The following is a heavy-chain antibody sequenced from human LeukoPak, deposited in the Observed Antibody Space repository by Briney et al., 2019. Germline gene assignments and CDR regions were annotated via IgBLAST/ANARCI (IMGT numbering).Heavy chain of an antibody. CDR2: MNPNSGNT. CDR1: GYTFTSYD. D-gene: IGHD3-22*01. Sequence: GASVKVSCKASGYTFTSYDINWVRQATGQGLEWMGWMNPNSGNTGYAQKFQGRVTMTRNTSISTAYMELSSLRSEDTAVYYCAKVASYYYDSSIPGRMDVWGQGTTVTVSS. V-gene: IGHV1-8*01. J-gene: IGHJ6*02. CDR3: AKVASYYYDSSIPGRMDV.